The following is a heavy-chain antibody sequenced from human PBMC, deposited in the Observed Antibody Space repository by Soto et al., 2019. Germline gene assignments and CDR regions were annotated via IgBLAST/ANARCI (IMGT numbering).Heavy chain of an antibody. Sequence: PGGSLRLSCAASGFTFSSYDMHWVRQATGKGLEWVSAIGTAGDTYYPGSVKGRFTISRENAKNSLYLQMNSLRAGDTAVYYCARGGGRVATPWFDPWGQGTLVTVS. CDR2: IGTAGDT. J-gene: IGHJ5*02. CDR3: ARGGGRVATPWFDP. D-gene: IGHD5-12*01. CDR1: GFTFSSYD. V-gene: IGHV3-13*04.